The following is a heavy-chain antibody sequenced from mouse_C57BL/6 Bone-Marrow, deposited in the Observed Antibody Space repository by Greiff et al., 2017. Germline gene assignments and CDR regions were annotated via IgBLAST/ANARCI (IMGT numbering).Heavy chain of an antibody. J-gene: IGHJ2*01. D-gene: IGHD1-1*01. CDR1: GYTFTGYW. CDR3: ARSANYYGSSLFFDY. Sequence: VQLQQSGAELMKPGASVKLSCKATGYTFTGYWIEWVKQRPGHGLEWIGEILPGSGSTNYNEKFKGKATFTADTSSNTAYMQLSSLTTEYSAIYYCARSANYYGSSLFFDYWGQGTTLTVSS. V-gene: IGHV1-9*01. CDR2: ILPGSGST.